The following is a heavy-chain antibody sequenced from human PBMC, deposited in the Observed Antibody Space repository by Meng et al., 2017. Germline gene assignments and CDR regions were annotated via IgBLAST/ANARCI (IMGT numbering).Heavy chain of an antibody. D-gene: IGHD6-13*01. V-gene: IGHV3-15*01. CDR3: ATGAAAADH. J-gene: IGHJ4*02. CDR1: GFRVTDAW. CDR2: INSNSDGGTT. Sequence: EGQLVEVGGGLVKPGGSLRLSGVASGFRVTDAWMSWVRQAPGKGLEWVGRINSNSDGGTTDYAAPVKGRFTISRDDSKNTLYLQMNSLITEDTAVYFCATGAAAADHWGQGTLVTVSS.